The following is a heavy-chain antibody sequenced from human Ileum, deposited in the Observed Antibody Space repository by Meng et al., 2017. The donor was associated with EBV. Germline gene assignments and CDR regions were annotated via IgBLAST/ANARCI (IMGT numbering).Heavy chain of an antibody. CDR2: MSDSGIT. V-gene: IGHV4-4*02. Sequence: QVQLKEPGPGLWNPSRTLSLTCAVSGGSISVINWWSWVRQSPEKGLEWIGEMSDSGITHYNPSLKSRVTISADKSNNQFSLKLTSVTSADTAVYFCAKNGEKYFEYWGQGTLVTVSS. CDR3: AKNGEKYFEY. CDR1: GGSISVINW. J-gene: IGHJ4*02.